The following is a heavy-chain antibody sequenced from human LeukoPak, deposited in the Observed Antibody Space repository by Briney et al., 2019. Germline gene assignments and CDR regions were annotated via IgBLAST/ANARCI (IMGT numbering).Heavy chain of an antibody. V-gene: IGHV1-2*02. CDR1: GYTFTGYY. CDR2: INPNSGGT. J-gene: IGHJ4*02. Sequence: GSVKVSCKASGYTFTGYYMHWVRQAPGQGLEWMGWINPNSGGTNYAQKFQGRVTMTRDTSISTAYMELSRLRSDDTAVYYCARDHDRALRLWNYWGQGTLVTVSS. D-gene: IGHD4-17*01. CDR3: ARDHDRALRLWNY.